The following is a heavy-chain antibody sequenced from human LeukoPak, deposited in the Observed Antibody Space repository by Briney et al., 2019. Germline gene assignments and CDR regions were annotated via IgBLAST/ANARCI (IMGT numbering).Heavy chain of an antibody. CDR3: ARDLGYYGSGSYGGDFDY. CDR1: GYTFTGYY. J-gene: IGHJ4*02. Sequence: ASVKVSCKASGYTFTGYYMHWVRQAPGQGLEWMGWINPNSGGTNYAQKFQGRVTMTRDTSISTAYMELSRLRSDDTAVYYCARDLGYYGSGSYGGDFDYWGQGTLVTVSS. D-gene: IGHD3-10*01. V-gene: IGHV1-2*02. CDR2: INPNSGGT.